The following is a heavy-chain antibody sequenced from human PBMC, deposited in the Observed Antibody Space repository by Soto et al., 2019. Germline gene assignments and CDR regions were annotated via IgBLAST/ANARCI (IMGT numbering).Heavy chain of an antibody. D-gene: IGHD2-2*03. Sequence: PGGSLRLSCATSGFAFSDYWVHWARQVPGKGLVWLSRINSDGRGTGYADSVRGRFTIFRDNSKRTMYLQMNSLTAEDTALYYCPRDNGCCLGLSCIGLVTGSGTWGKGTLVTLSS. CDR3: PRDNGCCLGLSCIGLVTGSGT. CDR1: GFAFSDYW. V-gene: IGHV3-74*01. CDR2: INSDGRGT. J-gene: IGHJ5*02.